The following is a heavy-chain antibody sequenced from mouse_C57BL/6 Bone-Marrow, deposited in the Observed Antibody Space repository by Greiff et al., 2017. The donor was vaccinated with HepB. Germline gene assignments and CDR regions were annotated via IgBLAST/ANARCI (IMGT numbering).Heavy chain of an antibody. D-gene: IGHD2-1*01. CDR1: GYTFTDHT. CDR2: IYPRDGST. J-gene: IGHJ2*01. Sequence: VQLQQSDAELVKPGASVKISCKVSGYTFTDHTIHWMKQRPEQGLEWIGYIYPRDGSTKYNEKFKGKATLTADKSSSTAYMQLNSLTSEDSAVYFCAVYGNYGWYYFDYWGQGTTLTVSS. V-gene: IGHV1-78*01. CDR3: AVYGNYGWYYFDY.